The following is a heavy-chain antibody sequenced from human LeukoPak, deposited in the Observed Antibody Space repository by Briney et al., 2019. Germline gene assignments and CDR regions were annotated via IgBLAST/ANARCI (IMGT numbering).Heavy chain of an antibody. Sequence: PGGSLRLSCAASGFTFSSYSMNWVRQAPGKGLEWVSSIIGSGGSTYYADSVKGRLTISRDNSKNTLYLQMNSLRAEDTAVYYCAKSAIWGNAFDIWGQGTMVTVSS. CDR2: IIGSGGST. V-gene: IGHV3-23*01. D-gene: IGHD7-27*01. J-gene: IGHJ3*02. CDR1: GFTFSSYS. CDR3: AKSAIWGNAFDI.